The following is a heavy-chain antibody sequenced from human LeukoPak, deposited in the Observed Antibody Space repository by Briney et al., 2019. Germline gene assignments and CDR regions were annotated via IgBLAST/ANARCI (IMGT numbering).Heavy chain of an antibody. CDR2: IYTSGST. Sequence: SQTLSLTCTVSGGSMSSGSYYWSRIRQPAGKGLEWIGRIYTSGSTNYNPSLKSRVTISVDTSKNQFSLKLSSVTAADTAVCYCARDRGLIDYWGHGTLVTVSS. J-gene: IGHJ4*01. V-gene: IGHV4-61*02. CDR1: GGSMSSGSYY. CDR3: ARDRGLIDY. D-gene: IGHD3-10*01.